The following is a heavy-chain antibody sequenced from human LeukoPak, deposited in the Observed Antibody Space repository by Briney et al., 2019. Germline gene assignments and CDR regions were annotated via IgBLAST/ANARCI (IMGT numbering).Heavy chain of an antibody. Sequence: GGSLRLSCAASGFTFAIHVTTWVRQAPGKGLEWVSGISGDGASTHYAESVKGQFTISRDNSQNTLFLQMNSLRVEGTAIYYCAKDAYVSGRPLHAFDVWGQGTMVTVSS. CDR1: GFTFAIHV. CDR2: ISGDGAST. CDR3: AKDAYVSGRPLHAFDV. J-gene: IGHJ3*01. V-gene: IGHV3-23*01. D-gene: IGHD3-10*01.